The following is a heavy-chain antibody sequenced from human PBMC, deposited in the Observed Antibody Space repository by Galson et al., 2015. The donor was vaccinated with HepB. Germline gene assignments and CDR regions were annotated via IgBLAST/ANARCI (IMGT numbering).Heavy chain of an antibody. CDR1: GFTFSSYA. D-gene: IGHD2-2*01. J-gene: IGHJ4*02. V-gene: IGHV3-30-3*01. CDR3: ARGYCSSTSCYSKFDY. Sequence: SLRLSCAASGFTFSSYAMHWVRQAPGKGLEWVAVISYDGSNKYYADSVKGRFTISRDNSKNTLYLQMNSLRAEDTAVYYCARGYCSSTSCYSKFDYWGQGTLVTVSS. CDR2: ISYDGSNK.